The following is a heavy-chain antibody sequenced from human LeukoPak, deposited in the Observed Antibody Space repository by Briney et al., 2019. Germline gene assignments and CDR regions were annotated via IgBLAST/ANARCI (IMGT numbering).Heavy chain of an antibody. Sequence: GGSLRLSCAASGFTFSSYAMSWVRQAPGKGLEWVSSITSSGAATYYADSVKGRFTISRDNSDNTLYLEMNSLRAEDTAVYYCAKDRPNYYGSNGHYYKLNGDCWGQGTLVTVSS. CDR2: ITSSGAAT. J-gene: IGHJ4*02. D-gene: IGHD3-22*01. CDR3: AKDRPNYYGSNGHYYKLNGDC. V-gene: IGHV3-23*01. CDR1: GFTFSSYA.